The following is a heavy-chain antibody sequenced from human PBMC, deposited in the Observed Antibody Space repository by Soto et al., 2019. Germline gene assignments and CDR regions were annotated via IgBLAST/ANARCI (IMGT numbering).Heavy chain of an antibody. Sequence: ASVKVSCKASGYTFTGYYMHWVRQAPGQGLEWMGWINPNSGGTNYAQKFQGWVTMTRDTSISTAYMELSRLRSDDTAVYYCARASQMAKARPDASDIWGQGTMVTVSS. D-gene: IGHD5-12*01. CDR3: ARASQMAKARPDASDI. CDR1: GYTFTGYY. J-gene: IGHJ3*02. V-gene: IGHV1-2*04. CDR2: INPNSGGT.